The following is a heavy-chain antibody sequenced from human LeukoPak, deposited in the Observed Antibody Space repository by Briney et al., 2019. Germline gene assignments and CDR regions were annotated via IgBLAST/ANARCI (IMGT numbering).Heavy chain of an antibody. CDR2: IYYSGST. J-gene: IGHJ5*02. Sequence: ASETLSLTCTVSGGSISSYYWSWIRQPPGKGLEWIGYIYYSGSTNYNPSLKSRVTISVDTSKNQFSLKLSSVTAADTAVYYCVALVGKNWFDPWGQGTLVTVSS. D-gene: IGHD6-6*01. CDR3: VALVGKNWFDP. V-gene: IGHV4-59*08. CDR1: GGSISSYY.